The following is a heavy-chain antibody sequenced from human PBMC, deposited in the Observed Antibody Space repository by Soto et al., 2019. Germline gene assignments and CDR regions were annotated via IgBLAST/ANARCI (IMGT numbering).Heavy chain of an antibody. CDR3: ARMYYYDSSRYSTFDY. Sequence: SETLSLTCTVSGGSISSGDYYGSWIRQPPGKGLEWIGYIYYSGSTYYNPSLKSRVTISVDTSKNQFSLKLSSVTAADTAVYYCARMYYYDSSRYSTFDYSGQGPLVTPSS. V-gene: IGHV4-30-4*01. CDR2: IYYSGST. J-gene: IGHJ4*02. D-gene: IGHD3-22*01. CDR1: GGSISSGDYY.